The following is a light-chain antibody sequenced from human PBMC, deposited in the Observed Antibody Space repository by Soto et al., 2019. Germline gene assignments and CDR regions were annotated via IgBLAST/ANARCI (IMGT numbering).Light chain of an antibody. CDR3: QQRSASIT. CDR2: GAS. J-gene: IGKJ5*01. CDR1: QSVSNNY. Sequence: EIVLTQSPGTLSLSPGERATLSCRASQSVSNNYLAWYQQKPGQAPRLLIYGASNRAPGIPARLSGRGSGADFTLTIRSLEPEDSAVYYCQQRSASITFGQGTRLEIK. V-gene: IGKV3-11*01.